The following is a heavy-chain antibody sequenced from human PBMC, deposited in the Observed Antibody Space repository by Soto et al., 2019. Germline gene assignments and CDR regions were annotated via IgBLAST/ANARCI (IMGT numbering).Heavy chain of an antibody. CDR2: TYYRSKWYN. V-gene: IGHV6-1*01. Sequence: SQTLSLTWAISWDSVSSNSAGWNWIRQSPSRGLEWLGRTYYRSKWYNDYAVSVKSRITINPDTSRNQFSLQLNSVTPEDTAVYYCARGAAGVDYWGQGTLVTFSS. J-gene: IGHJ4*02. CDR1: WDSVSSNSAG. CDR3: ARGAAGVDY. D-gene: IGHD6-19*01.